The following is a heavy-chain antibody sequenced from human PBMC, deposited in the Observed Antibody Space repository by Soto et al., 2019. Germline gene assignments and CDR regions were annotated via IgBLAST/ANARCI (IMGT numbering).Heavy chain of an antibody. V-gene: IGHV4-34*01. CDR3: ACTTALTVYYYYGMDV. D-gene: IGHD1-1*01. CDR1: GGSFSGYY. CDR2: INHSGST. J-gene: IGHJ6*02. Sequence: QVQLQQWGAGLLKPSETLSLTCAVYGGSFSGYYWSWIRQPPGKGLEWIGEINHSGSTNYNPSLKSRVTISXXPXKIXSSLKLSAVTAADTAVYYCACTTALTVYYYYGMDVWGQGTTVTVSS.